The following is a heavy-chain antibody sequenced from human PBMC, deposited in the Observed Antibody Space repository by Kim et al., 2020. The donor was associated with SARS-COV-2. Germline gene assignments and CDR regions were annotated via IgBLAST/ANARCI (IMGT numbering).Heavy chain of an antibody. V-gene: IGHV3-15*01. CDR3: TFLTEYCRGGSCYSGLGFDI. J-gene: IGHJ3*02. CDR1: GFTFSNVW. D-gene: IGHD2-15*01. Sequence: GGSLRLSCAASGFTFSNVWMTWVRQAPGKGLEWVGRIKSKSDGGTTDYAAPVKGRFSMSRDDSKNMVSLQMNSLKIAGTAVYYCTFLTEYCRGGSCYSGLGFDISGEGTMFSVSS. CDR2: IKSKSDGGTT.